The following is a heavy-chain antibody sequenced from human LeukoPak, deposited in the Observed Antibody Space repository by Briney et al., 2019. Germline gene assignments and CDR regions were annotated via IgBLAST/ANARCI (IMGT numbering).Heavy chain of an antibody. J-gene: IGHJ4*02. D-gene: IGHD6-19*01. Sequence: PSETLSLTCAVSGYSISSGYYWGWIRQPPGKGLEWIGYIYYSGSTNYNPSLKSRVTISVDTSKNQFSLKLSSVTAADTAVYYCARDDPVAGTIDYWGQGTLVTVSS. CDR1: GYSISSGYY. V-gene: IGHV4-61*01. CDR2: IYYSGST. CDR3: ARDDPVAGTIDY.